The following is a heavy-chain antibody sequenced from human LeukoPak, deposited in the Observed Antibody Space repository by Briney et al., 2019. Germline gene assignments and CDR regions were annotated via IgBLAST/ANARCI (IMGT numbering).Heavy chain of an antibody. CDR1: GGSISSHY. J-gene: IGHJ1*01. CDR2: IYYSGST. Sequence: TSETLSLTCTVSGGSISSHYWGWIRQPPGKGLEWIGYIYYSGSTNYNPSLKSRVTISVDTSKNQFSLKLSSVTAADTAVYYCTAARTVPEYLQHWGQGTLVTVSS. CDR3: TAARTVPEYLQH. D-gene: IGHD6-6*01. V-gene: IGHV4-59*11.